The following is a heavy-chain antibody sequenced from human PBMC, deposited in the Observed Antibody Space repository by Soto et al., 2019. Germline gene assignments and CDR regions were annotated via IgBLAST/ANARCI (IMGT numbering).Heavy chain of an antibody. D-gene: IGHD1-1*01. J-gene: IGHJ5*02. CDR2: IYATGTT. CDR1: GASISGFY. CDR3: VRDGTKTLRDWFDP. V-gene: IGHV4-4*07. Sequence: SETLSLTCTVSGASISGFYWSWIRKSAGKGLEWIGRIYATGTTDYNPSLKSRVMMSVDTSKKQFSLKLRSVTAADTAVYYCVRDGTKTLRDWFDPWGQGISVTVSS.